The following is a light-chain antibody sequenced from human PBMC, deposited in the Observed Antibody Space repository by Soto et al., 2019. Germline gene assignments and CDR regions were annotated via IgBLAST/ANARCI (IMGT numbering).Light chain of an antibody. Sequence: QSALTQPPSVSGSPGQSVTISCTGTSTDFVSYNRVSWYQQPPGTAPKLILYEASNRPSGVPDRFSGSKSGNTASLTSSGLKAADEADYYCSLYTSENTYVFGTGTKLTVL. CDR2: EAS. J-gene: IGLJ1*01. CDR1: STDFVSYNR. V-gene: IGLV2-18*01. CDR3: SLYTSENTYV.